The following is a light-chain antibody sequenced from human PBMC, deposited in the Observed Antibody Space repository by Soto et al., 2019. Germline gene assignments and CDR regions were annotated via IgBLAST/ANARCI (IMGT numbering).Light chain of an antibody. CDR2: GAS. CDR1: QSVSSN. Sequence: EIVMTQSPATLSVSPGERATLSCRASQSVSSNLAWYQQKPGQAPRLLIYGASTRATGIPARFSGSESGTEFTLTISSLQSEDFAVYYCQQYNNWPGNTFGPGTKVDIK. J-gene: IGKJ3*01. V-gene: IGKV3-15*01. CDR3: QQYNNWPGNT.